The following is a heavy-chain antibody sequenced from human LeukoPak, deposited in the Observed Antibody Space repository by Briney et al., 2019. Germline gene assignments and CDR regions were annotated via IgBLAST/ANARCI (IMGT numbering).Heavy chain of an antibody. Sequence: GGSLRLSCAASGFTFSSYWMSWVRQAPGKGLEWVANIKQDGSEKYYVDSVKGRFTISRDNAKNSLYLQMNSLRAEDTAVYYCARESSGVVVPAAIIWFYPWGQGTLVTVSS. CDR1: GFTFSSYW. CDR2: IKQDGSEK. V-gene: IGHV3-7*01. CDR3: ARESSGVVVPAAIIWFYP. D-gene: IGHD2-2*01. J-gene: IGHJ5*02.